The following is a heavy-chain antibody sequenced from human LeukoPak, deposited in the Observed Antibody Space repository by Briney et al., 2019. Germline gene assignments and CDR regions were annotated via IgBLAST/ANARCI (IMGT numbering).Heavy chain of an antibody. V-gene: IGHV4-59*01. D-gene: IGHD1-26*01. CDR2: IYYSGST. CDR3: ARGTIVGAIKRWFDP. Sequence: SETLSLTCTVSGGSISSYYWSWIRQPPGKGLEWIGYIYYSGSTNYNPSLKSRVTISVDTSKNQFSLKLSSVTAADTAVYYCARGTIVGAIKRWFDPWGQGTLVTVSS. CDR1: GGSISSYY. J-gene: IGHJ5*02.